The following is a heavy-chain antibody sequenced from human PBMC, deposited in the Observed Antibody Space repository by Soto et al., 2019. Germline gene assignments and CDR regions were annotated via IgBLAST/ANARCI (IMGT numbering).Heavy chain of an antibody. CDR3: ARLRDGYNSPYGMDV. Sequence: PSETLSLTCTVSGGSISSYYRSWIRQPPGKGLEWIGYIYYGGSTNYNPSLKSRVTISVDTSKNQFSLKLSSVTAADTAVYYCARLRDGYNSPYGMDVWGQGTTVTVSS. V-gene: IGHV4-59*01. CDR2: IYYGGST. J-gene: IGHJ6*02. CDR1: GGSISSYY. D-gene: IGHD5-12*01.